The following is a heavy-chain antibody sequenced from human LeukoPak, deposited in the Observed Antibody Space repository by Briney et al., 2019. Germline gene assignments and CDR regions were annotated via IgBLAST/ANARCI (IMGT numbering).Heavy chain of an antibody. CDR1: GLIVSSNH. CDR2: IYSSGST. J-gene: IGHJ4*02. Sequence: GSLRLSCAVSGLIVSSNHMNWDRQAPGKGLEWIGRIYSSGSTDYNPSLKSRVTMSVDSSKNQFSLNVSSVTAADSAVYYCARARGRLLLIDFWGQGTLVTVSS. D-gene: IGHD6-25*01. V-gene: IGHV4-59*10. CDR3: ARARGRLLLIDF.